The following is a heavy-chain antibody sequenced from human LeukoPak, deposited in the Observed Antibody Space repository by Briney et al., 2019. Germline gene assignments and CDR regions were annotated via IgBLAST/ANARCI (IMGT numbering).Heavy chain of an antibody. CDR2: ISGSGGST. J-gene: IGHJ4*02. Sequence: GGSLRLSCAASGFTFSSHAMSWVRQAPGKGLEWVSAISGSGGSTYYADSVKGRFIISRDNSKNTLYLQMNSLRAEDTAVYYCAKGGVVVAATPFDYWGQGTLVTVSS. D-gene: IGHD2-15*01. V-gene: IGHV3-23*01. CDR3: AKGGVVVAATPFDY. CDR1: GFTFSSHA.